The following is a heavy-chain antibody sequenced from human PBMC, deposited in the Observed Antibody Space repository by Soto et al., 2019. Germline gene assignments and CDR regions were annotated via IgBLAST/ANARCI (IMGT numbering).Heavy chain of an antibody. D-gene: IGHD7-27*01. CDR2: KPYTGSP. Sequence: PSETLSLTCSVSGDSVSRGSYHWSWIRQPPGKGLEWIGFKPYTGSPDYNPSLKSRVVISIDRSKNQFSLKLSSVTATDTAVYFCGKVGWGGDSWGQGTTVTVSS. V-gene: IGHV4-61*01. J-gene: IGHJ4*02. CDR3: GKVGWGGDS. CDR1: GDSVSRGSYH.